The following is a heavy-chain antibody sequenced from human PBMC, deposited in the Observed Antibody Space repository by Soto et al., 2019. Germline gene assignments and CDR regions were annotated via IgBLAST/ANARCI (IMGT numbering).Heavy chain of an antibody. J-gene: IGHJ6*02. D-gene: IGHD6-13*01. V-gene: IGHV1-69*13. CDR2: IIPIFGTA. CDR3: AIPYGGAAGMRYYYGMDV. CDR1: GGTFSSYA. Sequence: SVKVSCKASGGTFSSYAISWVRQAPGQGLEWMGGIIPIFGTANYAQKFQGRVMITADESTSTAYMELSSLRSEDTAVYYCAIPYGGAAGMRYYYGMDVWGQGTTVTVSS.